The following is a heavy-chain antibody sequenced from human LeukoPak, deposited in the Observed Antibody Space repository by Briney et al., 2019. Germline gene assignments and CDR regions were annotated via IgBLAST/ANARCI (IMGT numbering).Heavy chain of an antibody. Sequence: SETLSLTCSVSGGSIHIYYWLWLRQPAGKGLEWIGRIYTTGTTNYSPSLKSRLTMSLDTSKNQFSLKLRSVTAADTAVYYCGRQGYTACYYFLDYWSQGALVTVSS. CDR1: GGSIHIYY. J-gene: IGHJ4*02. CDR2: IYTTGTT. V-gene: IGHV4-4*07. D-gene: IGHD3-10*01. CDR3: GRQGYTACYYFLDY.